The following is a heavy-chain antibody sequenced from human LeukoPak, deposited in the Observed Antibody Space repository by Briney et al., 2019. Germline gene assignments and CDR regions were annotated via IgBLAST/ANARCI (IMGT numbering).Heavy chain of an antibody. CDR3: AIGYCRGGSCDDEPGDAFDI. D-gene: IGHD2-15*01. CDR1: GGTFSSYA. CDR2: IYPSDGST. Sequence: ASVKVSCKASGGTFSSYAISWVRQAPGQGLEWMGIIYPSDGSTTYAQKFQGRVTMTRDMSTSTVYMELSSLRSEDTAVYYCAIGYCRGGSCDDEPGDAFDIWGQGTMVAVSS. J-gene: IGHJ3*02. V-gene: IGHV1-46*01.